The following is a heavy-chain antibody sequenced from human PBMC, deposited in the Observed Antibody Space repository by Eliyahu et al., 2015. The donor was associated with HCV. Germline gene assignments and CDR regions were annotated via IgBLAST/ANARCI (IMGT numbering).Heavy chain of an antibody. Sequence: QLQLQESGPGLVKPSETLSLTCAVSGGSIXGDIYSWGWIRQPPGKGLEWIGSISYSGSTYYNPSLRSRVTXSVDTSKNQFSLKLSSVTAADTAVYYCARETFRVYSYGPGPRYFDLWGRGTLVTVSS. CDR1: GGSIXGDIYS. CDR2: ISYSGST. V-gene: IGHV4-39*07. CDR3: ARETFRVYSYGPGPRYFDL. J-gene: IGHJ2*01. D-gene: IGHD5-18*01.